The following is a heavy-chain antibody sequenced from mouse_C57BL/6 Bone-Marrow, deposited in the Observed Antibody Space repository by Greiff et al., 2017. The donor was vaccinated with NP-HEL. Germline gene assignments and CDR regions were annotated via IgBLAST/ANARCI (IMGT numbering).Heavy chain of an antibody. CDR3: TRPPGGYYYGKDYYAMDY. V-gene: IGHV1-15*01. CDR1: GYTFTDYE. CDR2: IDPETGGT. Sequence: QVQLQQSGAELVRPGASVTLSCKASGYTFTDYEMHWVKQTPVHGLEWIGAIDPETGGTAYNQKFKGKAILTADTSSSTAYMELRSLTSEDSAVYYCTRPPGGYYYGKDYYAMDYWGQGTSVTVSS. J-gene: IGHJ4*01. D-gene: IGHD1-1*01.